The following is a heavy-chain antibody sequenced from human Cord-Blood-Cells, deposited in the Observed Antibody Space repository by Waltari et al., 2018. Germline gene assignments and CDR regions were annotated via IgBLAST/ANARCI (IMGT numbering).Heavy chain of an antibody. CDR1: GSTLTALS. CDR3: ATDSDYDFWSGYYAFDI. CDR2: FDPEDGET. Sequence: QVQLVQSGAEVKKPGASVKVSCKVSGSTLTALSMHWVRQAPGKGLEWMGGFDPEDGETIYAQKFQGRVTMTEDTSTDTAYMELSSLRSEDTAVYYCATDSDYDFWSGYYAFDIWGQGTMVTVSS. D-gene: IGHD3-3*01. V-gene: IGHV1-24*01. J-gene: IGHJ3*02.